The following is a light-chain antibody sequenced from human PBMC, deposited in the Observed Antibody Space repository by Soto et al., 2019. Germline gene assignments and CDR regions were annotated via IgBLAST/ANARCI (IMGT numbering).Light chain of an antibody. Sequence: AIEMTQSPSSLSASVGDTVTITCRASQGIGKDLAWFQQRPGKAPKLLIYGASGLQNGVPSRFSGSGSGTDFTLTIRGLQPEDFETYFCLQDFNYPWTFGQGTKVDTK. CDR2: GAS. V-gene: IGKV1-6*01. CDR3: LQDFNYPWT. CDR1: QGIGKD. J-gene: IGKJ1*01.